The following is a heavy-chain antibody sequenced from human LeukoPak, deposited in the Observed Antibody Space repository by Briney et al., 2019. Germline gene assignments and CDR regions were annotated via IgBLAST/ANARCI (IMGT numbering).Heavy chain of an antibody. J-gene: IGHJ4*02. D-gene: IGHD3-22*01. CDR1: GGSISSYY. CDR3: ARVYYDSSGYYWRNFDY. Sequence: KPPETLSLTCTVSGGSISSYYWSWIRQPPGKGLEWIGYIYYSGSTNYNPSLKSRVTISVDTSKNQFSPKLSSVTAADTAVYYCARVYYDSSGYYWRNFDYWGQGTLVTVSS. V-gene: IGHV4-59*01. CDR2: IYYSGST.